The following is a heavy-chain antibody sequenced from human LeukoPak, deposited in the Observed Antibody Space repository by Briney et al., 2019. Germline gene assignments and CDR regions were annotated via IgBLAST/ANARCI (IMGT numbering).Heavy chain of an antibody. Sequence: ASVKVSCKVSGYTLSKLSMHWVRQAPGKGLEWMGGFDPGAGETIYPQRFQGRLTVTEYIFTDTANMELSSLRSEDTAVYYCATGIQLSPAASFYFDYWGQGTLVTVSP. V-gene: IGHV1-24*01. CDR2: FDPGAGET. CDR3: ATGIQLSPAASFYFDY. J-gene: IGHJ4*02. D-gene: IGHD5-18*01. CDR1: GYTLSKLS.